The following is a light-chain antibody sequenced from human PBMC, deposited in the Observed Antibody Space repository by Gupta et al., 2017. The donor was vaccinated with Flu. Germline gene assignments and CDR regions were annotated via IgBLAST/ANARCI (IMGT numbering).Light chain of an antibody. J-gene: IGLJ2*01. CDR1: GSDVGAYNY. CDR3: SAYTTSATVL. CDR2: EVS. V-gene: IGLV2-14*01. Sequence: SITISCTGTGSDVGAYNYVSWYQQHPGKAPKLLSYEVSNRPSGVASRFSGSKSGYTASLTIVGLQAEDEADYYCSAYTTSATVLFGGGTKVTVL.